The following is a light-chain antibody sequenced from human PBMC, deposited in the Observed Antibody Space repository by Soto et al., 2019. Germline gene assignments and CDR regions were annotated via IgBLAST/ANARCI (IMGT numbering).Light chain of an antibody. CDR3: SSYTSSTTYV. CDR1: STDIGRYNY. CDR2: DVS. V-gene: IGLV2-14*03. Sequence: SALTQPASVSGSPGQSITISCTGASTDIGRYNYVSWYQQHPGKAPKLMIYDVSNRPSGVSNRFSGSKSGNTASLTISGLQAEDEADYYCSSYTSSTTYVFGTGTKVPVL. J-gene: IGLJ1*01.